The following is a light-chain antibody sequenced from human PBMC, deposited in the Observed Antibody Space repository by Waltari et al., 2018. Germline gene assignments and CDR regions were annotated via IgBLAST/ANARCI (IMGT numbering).Light chain of an antibody. V-gene: IGKV3-15*01. J-gene: IGKJ2*03. CDR2: GAS. CDR3: QHYNNRPPYS. Sequence: EIELTQSPATLSASPGERVTLSCRASQGISNNLVWYQHKPCQSPRLLIYGASARATGVPERFSGSGYRTEFTLTISSLQSEDFAVYYCQHYNNRPPYSFGQGTKLDIK. CDR1: QGISNN.